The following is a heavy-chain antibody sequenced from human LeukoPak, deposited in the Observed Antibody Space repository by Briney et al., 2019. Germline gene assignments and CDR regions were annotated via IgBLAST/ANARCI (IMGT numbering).Heavy chain of an antibody. J-gene: IGHJ6*02. CDR3: ARGAAARGMDV. CDR1: GYTFTGYY. V-gene: IGHV1-2*02. D-gene: IGHD6-13*01. Sequence: ASVKVSCKASGYTFTGYYMHWVRQAPGQGLEWMGWINPNSGDTKYAQKFQGRVTMTRDTSVSTAYMELSRLRSDDTAVYYCARGAAARGMDVWGQGTTVTVSS. CDR2: INPNSGDT.